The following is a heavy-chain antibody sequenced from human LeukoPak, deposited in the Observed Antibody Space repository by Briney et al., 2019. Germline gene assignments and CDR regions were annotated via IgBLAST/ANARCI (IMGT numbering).Heavy chain of an antibody. V-gene: IGHV3-23*01. Sequence: GGSLRLSCAASGFTFSSYAMSWVRQAPGKGLEWVSAISGSGGSTYYADSVRGRFTISRDNSKNTLYLQMNSLRAEDTAVYYCARASYKDTATDYWGQGTLVTVSS. D-gene: IGHD5-18*01. J-gene: IGHJ4*02. CDR3: ARASYKDTATDY. CDR2: ISGSGGST. CDR1: GFTFSSYA.